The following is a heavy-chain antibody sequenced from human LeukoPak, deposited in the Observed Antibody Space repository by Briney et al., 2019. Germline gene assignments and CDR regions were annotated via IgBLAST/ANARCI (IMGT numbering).Heavy chain of an antibody. CDR2: ISYDGSNK. D-gene: IGHD1-26*01. Sequence: GRSLRLSCAASGFTFSSYGMHWVRQAPGRGLEWVAVISYDGSNKYYADSVKGRFTISRDNSKNTLYLQMNSLRAEDTAVYYCAKLSQSSPIDYWGQGTLVTVSS. J-gene: IGHJ4*02. CDR1: GFTFSSYG. CDR3: AKLSQSSPIDY. V-gene: IGHV3-30*18.